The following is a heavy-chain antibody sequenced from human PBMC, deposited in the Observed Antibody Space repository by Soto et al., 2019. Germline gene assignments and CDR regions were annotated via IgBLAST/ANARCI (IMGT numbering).Heavy chain of an antibody. CDR1: GYTFTSYG. V-gene: IGHV1-18*01. Sequence: GXSVEISCKASGYTFTSYGISWVRQAPGQGLEWMGWISAYNGNTNYAQKLQGRVTMTTDTSTSTAYMELRSLRSDDTDVYYCARIAAAGTWNWFDPWGQGTLVTVYS. CDR3: ARIAAAGTWNWFDP. J-gene: IGHJ5*02. CDR2: ISAYNGNT. D-gene: IGHD6-13*01.